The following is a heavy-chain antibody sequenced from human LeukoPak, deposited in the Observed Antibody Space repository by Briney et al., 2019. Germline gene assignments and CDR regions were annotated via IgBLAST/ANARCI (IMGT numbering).Heavy chain of an antibody. V-gene: IGHV3-23*01. J-gene: IGHJ4*02. D-gene: IGHD1-14*01. CDR3: AKRNRTTMATD. CDR2: ISGSSAST. Sequence: PGGSLRLSRAASGFTFSSYAVGWVRQAPGKGLEWVSGISGSSASTYYADSVKGRFTISRDNSKNTLYLQMNSLRAEDTAVYYCAKRNRTTMATDWGQGTLVTVSS. CDR1: GFTFSSYA.